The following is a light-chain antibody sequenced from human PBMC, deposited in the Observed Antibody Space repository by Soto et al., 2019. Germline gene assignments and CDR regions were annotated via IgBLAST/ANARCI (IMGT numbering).Light chain of an antibody. V-gene: IGKV3-11*01. CDR1: QSVSSY. CDR3: QQRSYWPGT. J-gene: IGKJ1*01. CDR2: DAS. Sequence: EIVLTQSPATLSLSPGERATLSCRASQSVSSYLAWYQQKPGQAPRLLIYDASNTATGIPARFSGSGSGTDFTLTISSLEPEDFAVYHCQQRSYWPGTFGQGTKVEIK.